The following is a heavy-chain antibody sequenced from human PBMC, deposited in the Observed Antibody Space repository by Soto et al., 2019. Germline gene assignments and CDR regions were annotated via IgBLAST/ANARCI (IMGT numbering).Heavy chain of an antibody. CDR1: GFTVSSSY. D-gene: IGHD1-26*01. CDR3: AREKTNTGSLRSDAFDV. CDR2: IYSGGST. V-gene: IGHV3-53*01. Sequence: GSLRLSCAASGFTVSSSYLNWVRQAPGKGLEWVSVIYSGGSTYYADSVKGRFTISRDNSKNTLYLQMNSLRAEDTAVYYCAREKTNTGSLRSDAFDVWGQGTMVTVSS. J-gene: IGHJ3*01.